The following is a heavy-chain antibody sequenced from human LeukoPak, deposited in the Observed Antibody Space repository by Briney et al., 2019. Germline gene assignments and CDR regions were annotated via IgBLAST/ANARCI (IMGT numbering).Heavy chain of an antibody. J-gene: IGHJ4*02. CDR2: ISWNGGTT. Sequence: PGGSLRLSCAASGFTFDDYAMHWVRQAPGKGLEWVSLISWNGGTTYYADSVGGRFTISRDNSKSTLSLQMNSLRAEDTAIYYCATYRQVLLPFESWGQGTLVTVSS. CDR3: ATYRQVLLPFES. CDR1: GFTFDDYA. D-gene: IGHD2/OR15-2a*01. V-gene: IGHV3-43D*03.